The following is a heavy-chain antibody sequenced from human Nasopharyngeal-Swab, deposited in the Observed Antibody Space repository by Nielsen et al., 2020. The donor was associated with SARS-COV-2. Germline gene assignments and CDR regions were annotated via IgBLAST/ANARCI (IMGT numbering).Heavy chain of an antibody. CDR3: ARDIGTPAYPRYYYYGMDV. V-gene: IGHV1-69*01. CDR2: IIPIFGTA. D-gene: IGHD1-1*01. J-gene: IGHJ6*02. Sequence: WVRQAPGQGLEWMGGIIPIFGTANYAQKFQGRVTITADESTSTAYMELSSLRSEDTAVYYCARDIGTPAYPRYYYYGMDVWGQGTTVTVSS.